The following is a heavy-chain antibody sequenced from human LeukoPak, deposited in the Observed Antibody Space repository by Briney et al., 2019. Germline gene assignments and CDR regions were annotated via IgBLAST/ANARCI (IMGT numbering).Heavy chain of an antibody. V-gene: IGHV4-4*07. D-gene: IGHD6-13*01. J-gene: IGHJ6*03. CDR1: GGSISSYY. Sequence: SETLSLTCTVSGGSISSYYWSWIRQPAGKGQEWIGRIYTSGSTNYNPSLRSRVTMSVDTSKNQFSLKLSSVTAADTAVYYCARDGYSSSWSNYYYYMDVWGKGTTVTVSS. CDR2: IYTSGST. CDR3: ARDGYSSSWSNYYYYMDV.